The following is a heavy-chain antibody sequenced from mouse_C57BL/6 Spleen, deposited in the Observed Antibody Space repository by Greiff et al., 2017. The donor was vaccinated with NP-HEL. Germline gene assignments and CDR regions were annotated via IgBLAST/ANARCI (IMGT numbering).Heavy chain of an antibody. Sequence: VKLQESGPELVKPGASVKISCKASGYAFSSSWMNWVKQRPGKGLEWIGRIYPGDGDTNYNGKFKGKATLTADKSSSTAYMQLSSLTSEDSAVYFCLTGTGFDYWGQGTTLTVSS. D-gene: IGHD4-1*01. CDR3: LTGTGFDY. J-gene: IGHJ2*01. CDR1: GYAFSSSW. V-gene: IGHV1-82*01. CDR2: IYPGDGDT.